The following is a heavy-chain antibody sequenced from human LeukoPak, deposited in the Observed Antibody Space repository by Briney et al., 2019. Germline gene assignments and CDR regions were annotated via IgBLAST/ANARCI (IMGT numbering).Heavy chain of an antibody. J-gene: IGHJ4*02. Sequence: GGSLRLSCAASGFILSTYQVNWIRRAPGKGLEWVSFISRSGSTIYYADSVKGRFTISRDNAKNALDLQMNSLRAEDTAVYYCARDLGNGIDYWGQGTLVTVSS. D-gene: IGHD2-8*01. CDR2: ISRSGSTI. CDR1: GFILSTYQ. CDR3: ARDLGNGIDY. V-gene: IGHV3-48*03.